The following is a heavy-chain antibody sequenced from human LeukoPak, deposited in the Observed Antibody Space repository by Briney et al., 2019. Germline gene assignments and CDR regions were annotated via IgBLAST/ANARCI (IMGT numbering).Heavy chain of an antibody. CDR2: ICRSGST. CDR3: ARVTPQLVLSY. D-gene: IGHD6-13*01. CDR1: GGSISSSSYY. Sequence: PSETQSLTCTVSGGSISSSSYYWGWIRQRPGKGLGWIWSICRSGSTYYNPSLKSRVTISVDTTKHQFSLKLSSVTAADTAVYYCARVTPQLVLSYWGQGTLVTVSS. J-gene: IGHJ4*02. V-gene: IGHV4-39*01.